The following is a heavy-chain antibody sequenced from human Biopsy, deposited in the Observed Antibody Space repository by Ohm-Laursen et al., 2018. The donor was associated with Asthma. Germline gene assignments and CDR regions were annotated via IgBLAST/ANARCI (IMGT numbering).Heavy chain of an antibody. V-gene: IGHV1-3*01. CDR3: ARTYYDFLTGQVNDAFAL. D-gene: IGHD3-9*01. Sequence: ATVKISCKASGYTFIHFAIHWVHQAPGQRLEWMGWINAGDGNTKYSQKFQGRVTITRDTSASTAYMDLRSLRSEDTAMYYCARTYYDFLTGQVNDAFALWGQGTMVTVAS. J-gene: IGHJ3*01. CDR2: INAGDGNT. CDR1: GYTFIHFA.